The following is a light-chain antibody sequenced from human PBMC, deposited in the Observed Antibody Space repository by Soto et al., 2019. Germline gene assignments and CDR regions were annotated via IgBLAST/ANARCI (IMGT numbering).Light chain of an antibody. V-gene: IGKV1-5*01. CDR1: QPIGTS. J-gene: IGKJ5*01. CDR2: DAS. CDR3: QQYNSYLIT. Sequence: DIQMTQSPSSLSASVGDSVTVTCRASQPIGTSLHWYQQKAGKAPKVLIYDASSLESGVPSRFSGSGSGTEFTLTISSLQPDDFATYYCQQYNSYLITFGQGTRLEIK.